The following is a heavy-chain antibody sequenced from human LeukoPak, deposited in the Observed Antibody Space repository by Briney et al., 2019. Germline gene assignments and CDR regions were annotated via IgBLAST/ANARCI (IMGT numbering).Heavy chain of an antibody. Sequence: QPGGSLRLSCAASGFTFSSYAMSWVRQAPGKGLEWVSAISGSGGSTYYADSVKGRFTISRDNSKNTLYLQMNSLRAEDTAVYYCAKIRGYCSSTSCPRDWYFDLWGRGTLVTVSS. J-gene: IGHJ2*01. CDR3: AKIRGYCSSTSCPRDWYFDL. CDR2: ISGSGGST. V-gene: IGHV3-23*01. D-gene: IGHD2-2*01. CDR1: GFTFSSYA.